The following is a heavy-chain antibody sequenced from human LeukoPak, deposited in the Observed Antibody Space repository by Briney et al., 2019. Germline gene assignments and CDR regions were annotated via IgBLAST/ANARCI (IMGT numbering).Heavy chain of an antibody. V-gene: IGHV3-7*01. CDR1: GFTFSSYW. J-gene: IGHJ3*02. Sequence: QAGGSLSLSCAASGFTFSSYWMSWVRQTPGKGPEWVANIKQDGSEKYYVDSVKGRFAISRDNAKTSLYLQMNSLRAEDTAVYYCARALHNAFDIWGQGTMVTVSS. CDR2: IKQDGSEK. CDR3: ARALHNAFDI.